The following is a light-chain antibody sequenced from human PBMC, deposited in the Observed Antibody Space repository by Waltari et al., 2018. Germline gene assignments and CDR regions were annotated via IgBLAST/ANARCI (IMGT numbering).Light chain of an antibody. V-gene: IGLV2-23*03. CDR2: EGS. J-gene: IGLJ2*01. CDR3: SSYAGSTTFVI. CDR1: RTDDGSYNL. Sequence: QSALTQPASVSGSPEQSITLPCTGTRTDDGSYNLVSRYQQHPGKAPKLMIYEGSKRPSGISSRFSGSKSGNTASLTISGLQAEDEADYYCSSYAGSTTFVIFGGGTKLTVL.